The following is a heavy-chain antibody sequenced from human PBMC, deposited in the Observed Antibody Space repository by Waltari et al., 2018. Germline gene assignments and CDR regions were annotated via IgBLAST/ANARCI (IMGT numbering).Heavy chain of an antibody. CDR2: TIPIFGTA. J-gene: IGHJ4*02. CDR3: ANLPRITMIVVALPVDY. D-gene: IGHD3-22*01. CDR1: GGTFSSYA. V-gene: IGHV1-69*05. Sequence: QVQLVQSGAEVKKPGSSVKVSCKASGGTFSSYAISWVRSAPGQGLEWMGGTIPIFGTANYEQKFQGRVTITTDESTSTAYMELSSLRSEDTAVYYCANLPRITMIVVALPVDYWGQGTLVTVSS.